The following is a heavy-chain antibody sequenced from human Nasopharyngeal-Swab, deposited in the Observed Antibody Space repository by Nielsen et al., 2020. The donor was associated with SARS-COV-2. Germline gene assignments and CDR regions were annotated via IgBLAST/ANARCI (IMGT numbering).Heavy chain of an antibody. CDR1: GFTFSSYS. CDR2: ISSSSSTI. Sequence: GESLKISCAASGFTFSSYSMNWVRQAPGKGLEGVSYISSSSSTIYYADSVKGRFTISRDNAKNSLYLQMNSLRAEDTAVYYCARGVTLVRGGLGMDVWGQGTTVTVSS. D-gene: IGHD3-10*01. V-gene: IGHV3-48*04. CDR3: ARGVTLVRGGLGMDV. J-gene: IGHJ6*02.